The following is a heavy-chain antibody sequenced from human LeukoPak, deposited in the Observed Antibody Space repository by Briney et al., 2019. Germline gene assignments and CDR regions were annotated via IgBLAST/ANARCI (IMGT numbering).Heavy chain of an antibody. D-gene: IGHD4-17*01. V-gene: IGHV3-23*01. CDR3: AKDVYGDYGGLHY. Sequence: GGSLRLSCAASGFTFSTYAMSWVRQAPGKGLEWVSSIRGSDGSTYYADSVKGRFTISRDDSKNTVYLQMNSLRAEDTAVYYCAKDVYGDYGGLHYWSQGTQVTAPS. CDR2: IRGSDGST. CDR1: GFTFSTYA. J-gene: IGHJ4*02.